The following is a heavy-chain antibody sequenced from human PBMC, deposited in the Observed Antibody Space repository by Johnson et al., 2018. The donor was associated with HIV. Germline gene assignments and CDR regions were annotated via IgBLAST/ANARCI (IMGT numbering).Heavy chain of an antibody. CDR1: AFTFSSND. Sequence: VQLVESGGGLVQPGGSLRLSCGASAFTFSSNDMKWVRQAPGKGLEWVANIKQDGSEKYYVDSVKGRFTISRDNAKNSLYLQMNSLRVEDTAIYYCAGRSSAWYEDAFDIWGQGTMVIVSS. CDR3: AGRSSAWYEDAFDI. J-gene: IGHJ3*02. D-gene: IGHD6-19*01. V-gene: IGHV3-7*04. CDR2: IKQDGSEK.